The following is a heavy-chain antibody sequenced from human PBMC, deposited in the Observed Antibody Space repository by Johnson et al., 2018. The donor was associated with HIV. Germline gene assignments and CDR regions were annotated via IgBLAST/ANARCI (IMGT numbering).Heavy chain of an antibody. CDR1: GGSISSSNW. CDR2: ISQSGYT. Sequence: QVQLQESGPGLVKPSGTLSLTRVVSGGSISSSNWWSWVRQPPGKGLEWIGQISQSGYTHYSPSLKSRVTMSVDKSKNHFSMKLFSVTAADTAVYYCARHLWTGSFGFDPWGQGTLVTASS. CDR3: ARHLWTGSFGFDP. V-gene: IGHV4-4*02. J-gene: IGHJ5*02. D-gene: IGHD3/OR15-3a*01.